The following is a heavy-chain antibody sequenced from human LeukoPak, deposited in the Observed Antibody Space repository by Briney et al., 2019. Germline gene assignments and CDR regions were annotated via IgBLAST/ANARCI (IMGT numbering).Heavy chain of an antibody. V-gene: IGHV3-30-3*01. Sequence: GGSLRLSCAASGFTFSSYAMRWVRQAPGKGLEWVAVISYDGSNKYYADSVKGRFTISRDNSKNTLYLQMNSLRAEDTAVYYRATIMGYSSSWYSAGDYWGQGTLVTVSS. CDR1: GFTFSSYA. D-gene: IGHD6-13*01. CDR2: ISYDGSNK. J-gene: IGHJ4*02. CDR3: ATIMGYSSSWYSAGDY.